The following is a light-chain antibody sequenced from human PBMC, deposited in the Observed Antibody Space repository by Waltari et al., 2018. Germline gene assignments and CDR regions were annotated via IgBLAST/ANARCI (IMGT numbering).Light chain of an antibody. CDR3: QQYDDLPLT. CDR1: QDIRKY. V-gene: IGKV1-33*01. CDR2: DAS. J-gene: IGKJ4*01. Sequence: DIQMTQSPSSLAASVGDRVTITRQASQDIRKYLNWYQQIPGKAPQLLIYDASILETGVPSRFSGSGSGTHFTFTINTLQPEDIATYYCQQYDDLPLTFGGGTKVEIK.